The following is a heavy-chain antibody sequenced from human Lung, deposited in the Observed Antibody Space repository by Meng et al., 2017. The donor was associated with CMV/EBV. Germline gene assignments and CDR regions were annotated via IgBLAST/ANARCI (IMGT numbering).Heavy chain of an antibody. J-gene: IGHJ4*02. CDR1: VSSISSGDYD. D-gene: IGHD4-11*01. CDR3: ARDRTTGRYFDY. V-gene: IGHV4-30-4*01. CDR2: IYYSGST. Sequence: QAQLPELCPGLVKPSQTLSLTCTVSVSSISSGDYDWSWIRQPPGKGLEWLGYIYYSGSTYYNPSLKSRVTISVDTSKNQFSLKLSSVTAADTAVYYCARDRTTGRYFDYWGQGTLVTVSS.